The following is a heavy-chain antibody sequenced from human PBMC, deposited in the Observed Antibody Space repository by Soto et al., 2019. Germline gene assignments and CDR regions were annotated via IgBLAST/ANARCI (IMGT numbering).Heavy chain of an antibody. J-gene: IGHJ3*02. CDR3: TSTRPGTNVFAI. CDR2: IRSKGDGGAT. CDR1: GITLSNAW. V-gene: IGHV3-15*01. Sequence: EVQLAESGGGLVEPGGSVRLSCAGSGITLSNAWMNWVRQAAGKGLEWVGRIRSKGDGGATEYAAPVKGRFTFSRDDSENTLFLQMSALKPEDTGVYFCTSTRPGTNVFAIWGLGTMVIVSS. D-gene: IGHD1-1*01.